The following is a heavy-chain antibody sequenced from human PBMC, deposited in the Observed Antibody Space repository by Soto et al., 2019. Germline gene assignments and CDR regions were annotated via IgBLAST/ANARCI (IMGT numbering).Heavy chain of an antibody. J-gene: IGHJ4*02. V-gene: IGHV3-48*02. D-gene: IGHD6-13*01. CDR3: AREYAAAAGTAYDY. Sequence: EVQLVESGGGLVQPGGSLRLSCAASGFTFSSYSMNWVRQAPGKGLEWASYISSSSSTIYYADSVKGRFTISRDNAKNSLYLQMNSLRDEDTAVSYCAREYAAAAGTAYDYWGQGTLVTVSS. CDR1: GFTFSSYS. CDR2: ISSSSSTI.